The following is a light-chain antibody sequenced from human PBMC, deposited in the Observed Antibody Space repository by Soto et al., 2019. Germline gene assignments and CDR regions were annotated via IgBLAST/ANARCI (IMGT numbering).Light chain of an antibody. Sequence: DIQMTQSPSTLSASVGDRVTITCRASQSISSWLAWYQQKPGKAPNLLIYDASSLESGVPSRFSGSGSGTDFNLTIISLQPDDFGIYYRQQYTNYSPTFGTGSQVDI. CDR1: QSISSW. CDR2: DAS. CDR3: QQYTNYSPT. J-gene: IGKJ1*01. V-gene: IGKV1-5*01.